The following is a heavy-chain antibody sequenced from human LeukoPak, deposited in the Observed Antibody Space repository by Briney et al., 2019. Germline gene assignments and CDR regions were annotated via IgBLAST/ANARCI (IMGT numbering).Heavy chain of an antibody. Sequence: ASVKVSCKASGYTFTGYYMHWVRQAPGQGLEWMGWINPNSGGTNYAQKFQGRVTMTRDTPISTAYMELSRLRSDDTAVYYCAREIVVVVAATEGTFDYWGQGTLVTVSS. CDR1: GYTFTGYY. J-gene: IGHJ4*02. D-gene: IGHD2-15*01. V-gene: IGHV1-2*02. CDR3: AREIVVVVAATEGTFDY. CDR2: INPNSGGT.